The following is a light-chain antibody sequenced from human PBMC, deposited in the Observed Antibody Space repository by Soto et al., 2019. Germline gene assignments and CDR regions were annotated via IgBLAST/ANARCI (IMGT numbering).Light chain of an antibody. Sequence: DIQMTQSPSTLSASVGDRVTITCRASQSISSWLAWYQQKPGKAPKLLLYKASSLESGAPSRFSGSGSGTESALTISSLQPDHVATCYCQRYNSYSPGGYTFGHGTKLEIK. J-gene: IGKJ2*01. CDR2: KAS. CDR3: QRYNSYSPGGYT. V-gene: IGKV1-5*03. CDR1: QSISSW.